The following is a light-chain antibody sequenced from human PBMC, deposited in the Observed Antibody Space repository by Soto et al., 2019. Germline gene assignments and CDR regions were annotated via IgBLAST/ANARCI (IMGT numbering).Light chain of an antibody. CDR2: DAS. CDR3: QQYNSYSYS. Sequence: DIPMTQSPSTLSASVGDRVTITCRASQSIRGWLAWYQQKPGKAPELLIFDASTLQSGVPSRFSGSGYGTEFTLTISSLQPDDFATYYCQQYNSYSYSFGQGTKLEIK. V-gene: IGKV1-5*01. CDR1: QSIRGW. J-gene: IGKJ2*01.